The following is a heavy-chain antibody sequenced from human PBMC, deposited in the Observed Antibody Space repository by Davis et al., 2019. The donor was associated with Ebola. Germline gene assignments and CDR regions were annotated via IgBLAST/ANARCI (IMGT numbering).Heavy chain of an antibody. CDR1: GFNLGGYS. CDR3: ARAGGDCYSHTRCEFAF. Sequence: PGGSLRLSCAPSGFNLGGYSMNWVRQAPGKGLEWVAYINSNSAITSYADSVKGRFTISRDNAKNSLYLQMNSLRDEDTAVYYCARAGGDCYSHTRCEFAFWGQGSLVTVSS. CDR2: INSNSAIT. D-gene: IGHD2-21*02. V-gene: IGHV3-48*02. J-gene: IGHJ4*02.